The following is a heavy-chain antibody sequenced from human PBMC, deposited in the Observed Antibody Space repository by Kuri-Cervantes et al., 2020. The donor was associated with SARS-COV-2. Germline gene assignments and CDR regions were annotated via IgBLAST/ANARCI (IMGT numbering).Heavy chain of an antibody. D-gene: IGHD3-10*01. CDR2: ISPHNGHT. CDR1: NYIFTTYG. Sequence: ASVKVSCKASNYIFTTYGISWLRQAPGQGLEWMSWISPHNGHTISAQQFQGRVSMTTDTSTSTAYMELRSLRSDDTAVYYCARYYYGSGSYSYPDYWGQGTLVTVSS. CDR3: ARYYYGSGSYSYPDY. V-gene: IGHV1-18*01. J-gene: IGHJ4*02.